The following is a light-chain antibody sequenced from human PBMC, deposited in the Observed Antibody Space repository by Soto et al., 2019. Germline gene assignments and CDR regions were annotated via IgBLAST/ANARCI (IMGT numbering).Light chain of an antibody. Sequence: EIVMTQSPATLSVSPGERATLSCRASQSVSSNLAWYQQKPGQAPRLLIYGASTRATDIPARFSGSGSGTEFTLTISSLQSEDLAVYYCQQYNNWPYTLGQGTKLEIK. CDR3: QQYNNWPYT. CDR2: GAS. CDR1: QSVSSN. J-gene: IGKJ2*01. V-gene: IGKV3-15*01.